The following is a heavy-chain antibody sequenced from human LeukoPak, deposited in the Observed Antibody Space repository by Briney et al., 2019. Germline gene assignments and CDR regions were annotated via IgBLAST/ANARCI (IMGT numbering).Heavy chain of an antibody. D-gene: IGHD1-1*01. CDR3: ARQDGPRATGTTPIDY. J-gene: IGHJ4*02. CDR2: ISAYNGNT. Sequence: GASVKVSCKASGYTFTGYYMHWVRQAPGQGLEWMGWISAYNGNTNYAQKLQGRVTMTTDTSTSTAYMELRSLRSDDTAVYYCARQDGPRATGTTPIDYWGQGTLVTVSS. CDR1: GYTFTGYY. V-gene: IGHV1-18*04.